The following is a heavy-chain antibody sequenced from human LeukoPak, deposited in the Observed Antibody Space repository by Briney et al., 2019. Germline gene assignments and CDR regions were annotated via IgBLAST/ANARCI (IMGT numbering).Heavy chain of an antibody. CDR2: ISAYNGNT. CDR3: ARVSGSNWYFDL. V-gene: IGHV1-18*01. J-gene: IGHJ2*01. CDR1: GYTLTELS. Sequence: ASVKVSCKVSGYTLTELSMHWVRQAPGQGLEWMGWISAYNGNTNYAQKLQGRVTMTTDTSTSTAYMELRSLRSDDTAVYYCARVSGSNWYFDLWGRGTLVTVSS. D-gene: IGHD1-26*01.